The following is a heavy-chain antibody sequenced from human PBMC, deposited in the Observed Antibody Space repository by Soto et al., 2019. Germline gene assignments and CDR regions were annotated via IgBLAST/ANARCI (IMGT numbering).Heavy chain of an antibody. D-gene: IGHD6-13*01. CDR2: IWNDGTTR. Sequence: QVQLVESGGGVVQPGRSLTLSCAASGFTFSNYHIHWVRQTPGKGLEWVAVIWNDGTTRYYADFVKGRFTISRDNSNNILYLQMNSLRTEDTAVYYCARIGSWALNFDYWGQGTLVTVSS. V-gene: IGHV3-33*01. J-gene: IGHJ4*02. CDR1: GFTFSNYH. CDR3: ARIGSWALNFDY.